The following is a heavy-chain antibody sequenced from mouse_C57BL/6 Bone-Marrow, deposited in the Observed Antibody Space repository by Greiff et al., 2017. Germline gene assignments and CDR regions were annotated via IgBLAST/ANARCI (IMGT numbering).Heavy chain of an antibody. D-gene: IGHD1-1*01. V-gene: IGHV1-62-2*01. CDR3: ARDEDDYGSAWFAY. CDR1: GYTFPEYT. Sequence: QVQLQQSGAELVKPGASVKLSCTASGYTFPEYTIHWVKPRSGQGLEWIGWFYPGRGSIKYNEKFKDKATLTADKSSSTVYMELSRVTSEDSAVYFCARDEDDYGSAWFAYWGQGTLVTVSA. CDR2: FYPGRGSI. J-gene: IGHJ3*01.